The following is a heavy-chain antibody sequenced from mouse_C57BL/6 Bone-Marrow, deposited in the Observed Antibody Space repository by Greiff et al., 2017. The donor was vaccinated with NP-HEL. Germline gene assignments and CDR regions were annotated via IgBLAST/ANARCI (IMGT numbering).Heavy chain of an antibody. J-gene: IGHJ4*01. CDR3: AKHVYAMDY. CDR1: GFTFSSYG. CDR2: ISSGGSYT. V-gene: IGHV5-6*01. Sequence: EVKLQESGGDLVKPGGSLKLSCAASGFTFSSYGMSWVRQTPDKRLEWAATISSGGSYTYYPDSVKGRFTISRDNAKNTLYLQMSSLKSEDTAMYCCAKHVYAMDYWGQGTSVTVSS.